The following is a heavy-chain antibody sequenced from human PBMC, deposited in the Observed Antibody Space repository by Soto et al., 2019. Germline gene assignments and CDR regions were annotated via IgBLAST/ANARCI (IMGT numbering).Heavy chain of an antibody. CDR1: GGSISSINW. D-gene: IGHD1-26*01. V-gene: IGHV4-4*02. Sequence: SETLSLTSAVSGGSISSINWWSWVSQPPGKGLEWIGEIYHSGSTNYNPSLKSRVTISVDKSKNQFSLKLSSVTAADTAVYYCARVSGSYYYGMDVWGQGTTVTVSS. J-gene: IGHJ6*02. CDR3: ARVSGSYYYGMDV. CDR2: IYHSGST.